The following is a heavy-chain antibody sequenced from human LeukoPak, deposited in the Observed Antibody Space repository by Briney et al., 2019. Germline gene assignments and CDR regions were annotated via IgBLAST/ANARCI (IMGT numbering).Heavy chain of an antibody. CDR2: IYYSGST. Sequence: SETLSLTCTVSGGSISSYYWSWIRQPPGKGLEWIGYIYYSGSTNYNPSLKSRVTLSVDTSKNQFSLKLSSVTAADTAVYYCASSLIVYGMDVWGQGTTVTVSS. V-gene: IGHV4-59*01. D-gene: IGHD2-21*01. CDR1: GGSISSYY. CDR3: ASSLIVYGMDV. J-gene: IGHJ6*02.